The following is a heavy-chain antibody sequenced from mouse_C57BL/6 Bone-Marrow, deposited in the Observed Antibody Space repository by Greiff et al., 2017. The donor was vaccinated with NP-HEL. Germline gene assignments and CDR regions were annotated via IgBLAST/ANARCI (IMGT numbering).Heavy chain of an antibody. Sequence: EVQVVESGPGMVKPSQSLSLTCTVTGYSITSGYDWHWIRHFPGNKLEWMGYISYSGSTNYNPSLKSRISITHDTSKNHFFLKLNSVTTEDTATYYCARANWENYFDYWGQGTTLTVSS. CDR3: ARANWENYFDY. CDR2: ISYSGST. D-gene: IGHD4-1*01. V-gene: IGHV3-1*01. J-gene: IGHJ2*01. CDR1: GYSITSGYD.